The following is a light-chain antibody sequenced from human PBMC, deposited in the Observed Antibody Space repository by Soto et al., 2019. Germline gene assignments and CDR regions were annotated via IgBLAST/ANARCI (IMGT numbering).Light chain of an antibody. CDR2: WAS. Sequence: DIVMSQSPDSLAVFLGERATINCKSSQSVLFSSNNKNYLAWYQQKLGQPPKLLIYWASTRESGVPDRFSGSGSGTDFTLTISSLQAEDVAVYYCQQYYTTPYTFGQGTKLEIK. J-gene: IGKJ2*01. V-gene: IGKV4-1*01. CDR1: QSVLFSSNNKNY. CDR3: QQYYTTPYT.